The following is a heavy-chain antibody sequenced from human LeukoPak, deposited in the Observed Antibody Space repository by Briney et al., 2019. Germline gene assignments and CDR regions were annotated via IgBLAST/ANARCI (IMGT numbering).Heavy chain of an antibody. V-gene: IGHV3-23*01. CDR1: GFTFSSYA. J-gene: IGHJ6*02. CDR3: AKREMYDILTGYYFGMDV. Sequence: GGSLRLSCAASGFTFSSYAMSWVRQAPGKGLEWVSAISGSGGSTYYADSVKGRFPISRDNSKNTLYLQMNSLRAEDTAVYYCAKREMYDILTGYYFGMDVWGQGTTVTVSS. CDR2: ISGSGGST. D-gene: IGHD3-9*01.